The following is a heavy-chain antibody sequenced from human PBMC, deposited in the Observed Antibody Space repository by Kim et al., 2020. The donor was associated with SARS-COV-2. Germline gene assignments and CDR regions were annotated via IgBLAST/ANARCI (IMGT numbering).Heavy chain of an antibody. CDR3: ARDRSGWDGMDV. CDR1: GFTFSSYS. CDR2: ISSSSSYI. V-gene: IGHV3-21*01. J-gene: IGHJ6*02. D-gene: IGHD3-3*01. Sequence: GGSLRLSCAASGFTFSSYSMNWVRQAPGKGLEWVSSISSSSSYIYYADSVKGRFTISRDNAKNSLYLQMNNLRAEDTAVYYCARDRSGWDGMDVWGQGTTVTVSS.